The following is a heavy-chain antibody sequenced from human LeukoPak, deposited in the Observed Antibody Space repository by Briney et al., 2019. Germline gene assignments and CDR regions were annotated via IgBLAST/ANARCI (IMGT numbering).Heavy chain of an antibody. CDR3: AKDPGDRGYYYDSSGFFDY. CDR1: GFTFSSYG. J-gene: IGHJ4*02. D-gene: IGHD3-22*01. CDR2: ISYDGSNK. V-gene: IGHV3-30*18. Sequence: PGGSLRLSCAASGFTFSSYGMHWVRQAPGKGLEWVAVISYDGSNKYYADSVKGRFTISRDNSKNTLYLQMNSLRAEDTAVYYCAKDPGDRGYYYDSSGFFDYWGQGTLVTVSS.